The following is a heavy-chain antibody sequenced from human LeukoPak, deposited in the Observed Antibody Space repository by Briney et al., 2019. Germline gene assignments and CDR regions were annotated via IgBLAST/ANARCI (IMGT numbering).Heavy chain of an antibody. V-gene: IGHV1-69*13. D-gene: IGHD6-19*01. CDR2: IIPIFGTA. Sequence: SVEVSCKASGGTFSSYAISWVRRAPGQGLEWMGGIIPIFGTANYAQKFQGRVTITADESTSTAYMELSSLRSEDTAVYYCARSGYSSGWYAGDWGQGTLVTVSS. J-gene: IGHJ4*02. CDR1: GGTFSSYA. CDR3: ARSGYSSGWYAGD.